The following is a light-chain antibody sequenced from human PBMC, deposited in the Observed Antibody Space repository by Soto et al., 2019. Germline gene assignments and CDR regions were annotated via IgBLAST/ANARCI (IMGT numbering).Light chain of an antibody. CDR3: QQYDSYSRT. CDR2: DAS. Sequence: DIVLTQSPATLSASVGDRATLTCRASQSISSWLAWYQQKPGKAPKLLIYDASSWESGVPSRFSGSGSGTEFTLTISSLQPDDFAAYYCQQYDSYSRTFGHGTKVDIK. V-gene: IGKV1-5*01. CDR1: QSISSW. J-gene: IGKJ1*01.